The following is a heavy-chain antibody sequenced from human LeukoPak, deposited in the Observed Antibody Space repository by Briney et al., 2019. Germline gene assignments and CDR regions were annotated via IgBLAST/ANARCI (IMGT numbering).Heavy chain of an antibody. Sequence: KPSETLSLTCTVSGGSISSSSYYWGWIRQPPGEGLEWIGSIYYSGSTYYNPSLKSRVTISVDTSKNQFSLKLSSVTAADTAVYYCARQVQLWVAYGMDVWGQGTTVTVSS. D-gene: IGHD5-18*01. CDR1: GGSISSSSYY. V-gene: IGHV4-39*01. CDR3: ARQVQLWVAYGMDV. J-gene: IGHJ6*02. CDR2: IYYSGST.